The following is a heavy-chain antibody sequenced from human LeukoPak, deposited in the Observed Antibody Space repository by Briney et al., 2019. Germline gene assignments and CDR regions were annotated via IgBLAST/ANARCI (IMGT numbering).Heavy chain of an antibody. CDR3: ARGGVYSSGSYYLYYFDY. Sequence: PGGSLRLSCVASGFTFSSYAMHWVRQAPGKGLEWVALISYDGSNEYYADSVKGRFTISRDNSKNTLYLQMNSLRAEDTAVYYCARGGVYSSGSYYLYYFDYWGQGTLVTVSS. V-gene: IGHV3-30-3*01. D-gene: IGHD6-19*01. CDR1: GFTFSSYA. CDR2: ISYDGSNE. J-gene: IGHJ4*02.